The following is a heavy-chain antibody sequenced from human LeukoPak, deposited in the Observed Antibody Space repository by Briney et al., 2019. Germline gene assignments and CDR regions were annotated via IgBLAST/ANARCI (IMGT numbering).Heavy chain of an antibody. D-gene: IGHD2-15*01. Sequence: PGGSLRLSCAASGFTFSGYGMHWVRQAPGKGLEWVAVISYDGSNKYYADSVKGRFTISRDNSKNTLYLQMNSLRAEDTAVYYCAKSGGAYCSGGSCQGIDYWGQGTLVTVSS. CDR3: AKSGGAYCSGGSCQGIDY. J-gene: IGHJ4*02. CDR1: GFTFSGYG. CDR2: ISYDGSNK. V-gene: IGHV3-30*18.